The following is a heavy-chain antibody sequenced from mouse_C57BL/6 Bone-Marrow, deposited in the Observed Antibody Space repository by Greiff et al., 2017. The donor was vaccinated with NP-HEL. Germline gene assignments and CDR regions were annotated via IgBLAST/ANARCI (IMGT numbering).Heavy chain of an antibody. CDR2: ISGGGGNT. J-gene: IGHJ4*01. D-gene: IGHD2-4*01. V-gene: IGHV5-9*01. CDR3: ARRAYDYDERGYAMDY. CDR1: GFTFSSYT. Sequence: EVKLVESGGGLVKPGGSLKLSCAASGFTFSSYTMSWVRQTPEKRLEWVATISGGGGNTYYPDSVKGRFTISRDNAKNTLYLQMSSLRSEDTALYYCARRAYDYDERGYAMDYWGQGTSVTVSS.